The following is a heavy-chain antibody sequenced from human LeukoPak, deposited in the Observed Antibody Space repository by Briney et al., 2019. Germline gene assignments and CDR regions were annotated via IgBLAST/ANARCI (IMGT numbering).Heavy chain of an antibody. J-gene: IGHJ4*02. CDR2: IKSKSDGGKL. CDR1: GFTFGDYA. V-gene: IGHV3-15*01. CDR3: ITTDYCSSANCRDY. D-gene: IGHD2-2*01. Sequence: GGSLRLSCTASGFTFGDYAMSWFRQAPGKGREWVGRIKSKSDGGKLDYAAPVKGRFTVSRDDSKDTLYLQMNSLKTDDTAVYYCITTDYCSSANCRDYWGQGTLVTVSS.